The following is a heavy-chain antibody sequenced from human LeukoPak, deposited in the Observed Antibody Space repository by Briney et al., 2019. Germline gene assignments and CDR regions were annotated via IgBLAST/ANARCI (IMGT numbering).Heavy chain of an antibody. J-gene: IGHJ6*02. CDR1: GGTFSSYT. CDR3: ARERDYYYYGMDV. V-gene: IGHV1-69*02. CDR2: IISILGIA. Sequence: GASVKVSCKASGGTFSSYTISWVRQAPGQGLEWMGRIISILGIANYAQKFQGRVTITADKSTSTAYMELSSLRSEDTAVYYCARERDYYYYGMDVWGQGTTVTVSS.